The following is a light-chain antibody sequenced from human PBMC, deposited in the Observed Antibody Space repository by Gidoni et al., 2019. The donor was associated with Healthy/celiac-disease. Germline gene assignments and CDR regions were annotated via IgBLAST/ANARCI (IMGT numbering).Light chain of an antibody. CDR2: AAS. CDR1: QGISSY. J-gene: IGKJ2*01. Sequence: DIQLTQSPSFLSASVGDRVTITCRASQGISSYLAWYQQKPGKDPKLLIYAASTLQSGVPSRFSGSGSGTEFILTISSLQPEDFATYYCQQLNSYPMYTFGQGTKLEIK. CDR3: QQLNSYPMYT. V-gene: IGKV1-9*01.